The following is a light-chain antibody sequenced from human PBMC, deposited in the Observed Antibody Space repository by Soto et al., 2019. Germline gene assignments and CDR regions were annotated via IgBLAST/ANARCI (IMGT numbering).Light chain of an antibody. J-gene: IGKJ4*01. V-gene: IGKV1-5*03. CDR1: QIISSW. CDR2: EAS. Sequence: DIQMTQSPSTLSASVGDRVTITCRASQIISSWWAWYQQKPGKAPKLLIYEASSLQSGVPSRFSGSGSGTEFTLTISSLQPDDFATYYCQQYISSSPGTFGGGTKVEIK. CDR3: QQYISSSPGT.